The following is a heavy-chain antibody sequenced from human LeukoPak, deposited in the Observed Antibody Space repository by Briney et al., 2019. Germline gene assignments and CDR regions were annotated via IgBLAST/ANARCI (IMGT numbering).Heavy chain of an antibody. V-gene: IGHV3-53*05. D-gene: IGHD2/OR15-2a*01. CDR1: GFTVSSNY. Sequence: PGGSLRLSCAASGFTVSSNYMSWVRQAPGKGLEWVSVIYSGGSTYYTDSVKGRFTISRDNSKGTLYLQMSSLRPEDTAVYYCVKGILYAVMADFDSWGQGTRVAVSS. J-gene: IGHJ4*02. CDR3: VKGILYAVMADFDS. CDR2: IYSGGST.